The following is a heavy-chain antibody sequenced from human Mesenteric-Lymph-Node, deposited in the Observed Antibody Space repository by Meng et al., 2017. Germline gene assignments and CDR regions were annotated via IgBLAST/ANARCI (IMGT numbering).Heavy chain of an antibody. J-gene: IGHJ4*02. CDR2: IYHSGST. Sequence: GPLRESGPGLVTPSGTLSLTCAVSGGSISSSNWWSWVRQPPGKGLEWIGEIYHSGSTNYNPSLKSRVTISVDKSKNQFSLKLSSVTAADTAVYYCARGENSGYDYWNYWGQGTLVTVSS. D-gene: IGHD5-12*01. V-gene: IGHV4-4*02. CDR1: GGSISSSNW. CDR3: ARGENSGYDYWNY.